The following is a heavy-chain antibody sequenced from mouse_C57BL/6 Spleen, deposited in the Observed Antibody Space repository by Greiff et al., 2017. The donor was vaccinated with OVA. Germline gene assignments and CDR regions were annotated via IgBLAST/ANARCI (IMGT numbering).Heavy chain of an antibody. CDR2: IDPSDSYT. Sequence: QVQLQQPGAELVMPGASVKLSCKASGYTFTSYWMHWVKQRPGQGLEWIGEIDPSDSYTNYNQKFKGKSTLTVDKSSSTAYMQLSSLTSEDSAVYYCARGRRDYFDYWGQGTTLTVSS. J-gene: IGHJ2*01. V-gene: IGHV1-69*01. CDR3: ARGRRDYFDY. CDR1: GYTFTSYW.